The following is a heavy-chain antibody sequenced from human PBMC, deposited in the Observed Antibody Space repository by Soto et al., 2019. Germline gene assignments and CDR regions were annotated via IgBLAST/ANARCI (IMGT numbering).Heavy chain of an antibody. V-gene: IGHV3-30*18. Sequence: GGSLRLSCAASGFNVGTNYMTWVRQAPGKGLEWVAVISYDGNNEHYADSVKGRFTISRDNSKNTVFLQMSSLGAEDTAVYYCAKDTYYHDTTGYYVFDYWGQGTLVTVSS. J-gene: IGHJ4*02. CDR1: GFNVGTNY. CDR3: AKDTYYHDTTGYYVFDY. D-gene: IGHD3-22*01. CDR2: ISYDGNNE.